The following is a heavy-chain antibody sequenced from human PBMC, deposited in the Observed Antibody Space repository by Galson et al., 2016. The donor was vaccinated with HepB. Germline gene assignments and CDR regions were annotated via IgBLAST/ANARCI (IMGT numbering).Heavy chain of an antibody. CDR2: ISYDGSNK. D-gene: IGHD1-20*01. CDR1: GFTFSNYG. V-gene: IGHV3-30*18. CDR3: AKDAAGGDNWNVNDY. J-gene: IGHJ4*02. Sequence: SLRLSCAASGFTFSNYGMHWVRQAPGKGLEWVAIISYDGSNKQYVDSVKGRFTISRDNSKNMLYLQMNSLRAEDTAVYYCAKDAAGGDNWNVNDYWGQGTLVTVSS.